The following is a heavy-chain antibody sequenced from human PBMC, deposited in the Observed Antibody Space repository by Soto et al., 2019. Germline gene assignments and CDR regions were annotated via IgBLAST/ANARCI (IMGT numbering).Heavy chain of an antibody. CDR3: ARMNYYDTSGYPFDY. CDR2: INHTGST. Sequence: PSETLSLTCAVYGGSFSGYSWTWIRQPPGTGLEWIGEINHTGSTNYNPSLKSRVTMSADTSKNQFSLKLNSVTAADTAVYYCARMNYYDTSGYPFDYWGQGMMVTVSS. D-gene: IGHD3-22*01. CDR1: GGSFSGYS. V-gene: IGHV4-34*01. J-gene: IGHJ4*02.